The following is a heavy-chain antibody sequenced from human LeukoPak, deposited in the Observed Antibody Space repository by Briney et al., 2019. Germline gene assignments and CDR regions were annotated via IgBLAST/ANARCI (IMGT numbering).Heavy chain of an antibody. CDR3: ASRKLGNDY. Sequence: SETLSLTCTVSGGSISSSSYYWSWIRQSPGKGLEWIGYIYYTGSTTYNPSLKSRVTISADTSKNQFSLKLSSVTAADTAVYYCASRKLGNDYWGQGTLVTVSS. J-gene: IGHJ4*02. V-gene: IGHV4-61*01. CDR2: IYYTGST. D-gene: IGHD7-27*01. CDR1: GGSISSSSYY.